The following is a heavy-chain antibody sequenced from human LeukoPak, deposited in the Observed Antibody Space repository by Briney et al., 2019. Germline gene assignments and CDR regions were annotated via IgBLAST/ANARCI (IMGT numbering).Heavy chain of an antibody. CDR1: GGSISSYY. CDR3: ARGVYIAAAQYGY. D-gene: IGHD6-13*01. J-gene: IGHJ4*02. V-gene: IGHV4-59*01. Sequence: PSETLSLTCTVSGGSISSYYWSLVRQPPGKELEWIGYIYYSGTTNYNPSLKSRVTISVDTSKNQFSLKLSSVPAEDTAVYYCARGVYIAAAQYGYWGQGTLVTVSS. CDR2: IYYSGTT.